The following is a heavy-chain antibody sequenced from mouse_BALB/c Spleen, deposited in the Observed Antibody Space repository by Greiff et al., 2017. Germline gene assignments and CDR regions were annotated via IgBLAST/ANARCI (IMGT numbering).Heavy chain of an antibody. V-gene: IGHV5-17*02. J-gene: IGHJ1*01. CDR3: ARSGRFYWYFDV. CDR1: GFTFSSFG. CDR2: ISSGSSTI. D-gene: IGHD4-1*01. Sequence: EVQLVESGGGLVKPGGSRKLSCAASGFTFSSFGMHWVRQAPEKGLEWVAYISSGSSTIYYADTVKGRFTISRDNPKNTLFLQMTSLRSEDTAMYYCARSGRFYWYFDVWGAGTTVTVSS.